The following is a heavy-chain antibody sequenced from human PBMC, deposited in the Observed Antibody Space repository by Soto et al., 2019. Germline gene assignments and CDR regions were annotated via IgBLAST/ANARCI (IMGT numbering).Heavy chain of an antibody. Sequence: PSETLSLTCAVYGGSFSGYYWSWIRQPPGKGLEWIGEINHGGSTNYNPSLKSRVTISVDTSKNQFSLKLSSVTAADTAVYYCAVKLSITGNSEYFAYSGQGTLVTVSA. CDR2: INHGGST. D-gene: IGHD1-20*01. CDR1: GGSFSGYY. J-gene: IGHJ4*02. CDR3: AVKLSITGNSEYFAY. V-gene: IGHV4-34*01.